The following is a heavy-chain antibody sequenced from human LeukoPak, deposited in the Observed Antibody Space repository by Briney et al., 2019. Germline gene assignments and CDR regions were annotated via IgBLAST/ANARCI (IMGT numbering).Heavy chain of an antibody. V-gene: IGHV4-34*01. CDR2: INHSGST. Sequence: SETLSLTCAVYGGSFSGYYWSWIRQPPGKGLEWIGEINHSGSTNYNPSLKSRVTISVDTSKNQLSLKLSSVTAADTAVYYCARRYSYGPLNFDYWGQGTLVTVSS. CDR1: GGSFSGYY. J-gene: IGHJ4*02. D-gene: IGHD5-18*01. CDR3: ARRYSYGPLNFDY.